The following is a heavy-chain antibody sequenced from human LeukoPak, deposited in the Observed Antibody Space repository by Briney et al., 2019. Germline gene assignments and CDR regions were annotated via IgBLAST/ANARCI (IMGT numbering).Heavy chain of an antibody. V-gene: IGHV3-30*03. Sequence: GGSLRLSCAASGFTFSNYGMHWVRQAPGKGLEWVAVVSYDGSNKYYADSVKGRFTVSRDNSKNTLYLQMNSLRAEDTAVYFCASSTVTTRGVSAFDLWGQGTLVTVSS. CDR2: VSYDGSNK. CDR1: GFTFSNYG. D-gene: IGHD4-17*01. J-gene: IGHJ3*01. CDR3: ASSTVTTRGVSAFDL.